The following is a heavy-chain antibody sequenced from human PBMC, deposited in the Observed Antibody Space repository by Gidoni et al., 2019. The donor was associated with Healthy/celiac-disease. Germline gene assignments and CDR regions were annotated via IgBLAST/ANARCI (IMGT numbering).Heavy chain of an antibody. CDR1: VFTFSSYE. J-gene: IGHJ4*02. CDR2: ISSSGSTI. Sequence: EVQLVESGGGLVHPGGFLRLSCAASVFTFSSYERNWVRQAPGKGLEWVSYISSSGSTIYYADSVKGRFTISRDNAKNSLYLQMNSLRAEDTAVYYCARAGASTTADLFDYWGQGTLVTVSS. V-gene: IGHV3-48*03. CDR3: ARAGASTTADLFDY. D-gene: IGHD1-26*01.